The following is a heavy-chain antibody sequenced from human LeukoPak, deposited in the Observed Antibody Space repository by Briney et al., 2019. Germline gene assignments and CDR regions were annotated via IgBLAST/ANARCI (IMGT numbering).Heavy chain of an antibody. CDR2: IKSKSVGETT. V-gene: IGHV3-15*01. CDR3: TTHSGNDLRS. D-gene: IGHD5-12*01. CDR1: GLTFTSAW. Sequence: GGSLRRSWATSGLTFTSAWLTWVRQAPGKGLEWVGRIKSKSVGETTDYAAPVKGRFTISRDDSENTLYLQMNSLKTEDTAVYYCTTHSGNDLRSWGQGTLVTVSS. J-gene: IGHJ5*02.